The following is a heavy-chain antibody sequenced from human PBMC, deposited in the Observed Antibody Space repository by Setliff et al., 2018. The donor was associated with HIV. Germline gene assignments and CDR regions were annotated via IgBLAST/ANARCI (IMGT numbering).Heavy chain of an antibody. Sequence: SETLSLTCTVSGGSIRGGYYYWSWIRQPPGKGLEWMGYIYYSGNPFYNPSLRIRVTISLDTPKNQFSLKLSAVTAADTAVYYCSRGFDYAQRPPLYYFDYWGQGTLVTVSS. D-gene: IGHD2-2*01. V-gene: IGHV4-31*03. CDR1: GGSIRGGYYY. J-gene: IGHJ4*02. CDR2: IYYSGNP. CDR3: SRGFDYAQRPPLYYFDY.